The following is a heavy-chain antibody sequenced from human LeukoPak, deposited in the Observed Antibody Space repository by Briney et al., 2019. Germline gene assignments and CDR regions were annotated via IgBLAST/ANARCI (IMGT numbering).Heavy chain of an antibody. Sequence: GGSLRLSCAASGLTFINVGFQCVRQAPGKGLEWVAVIWSDGTNQFYADSVKGRFTISIDYSQKTVYLEMHSLRTEDTAMYYCEKDAKRGLDYWISLDYWGPGTLVTVSS. CDR3: EKDAKRGLDYWISLDY. D-gene: IGHD1-1*01. CDR1: GLTFINVG. J-gene: IGHJ4*02. V-gene: IGHV3-33*06. CDR2: IWSDGTNQ.